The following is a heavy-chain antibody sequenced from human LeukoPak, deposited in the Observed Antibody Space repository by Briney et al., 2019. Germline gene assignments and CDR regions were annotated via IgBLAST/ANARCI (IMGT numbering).Heavy chain of an antibody. Sequence: SETLSLTCTVSGGSISSYYWSWIRQPPGKGLEWIGYIYYSGSTNYNPSLKSRVTISVDTSKNQFSLKLSSVTAADTAVYYCARHGGPTAMARKPGLNWFDPWGQGTLVTVSS. CDR3: ARHGGPTAMARKPGLNWFDP. CDR1: GGSISSYY. J-gene: IGHJ5*02. D-gene: IGHD5-18*01. V-gene: IGHV4-59*01. CDR2: IYYSGST.